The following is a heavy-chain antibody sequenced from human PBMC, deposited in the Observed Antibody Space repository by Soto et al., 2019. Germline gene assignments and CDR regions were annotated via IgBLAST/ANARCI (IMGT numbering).Heavy chain of an antibody. CDR3: ARPLWRDDYNWGYFDL. V-gene: IGHV3-30-3*01. CDR2: ISYDGSNK. D-gene: IGHD4-4*01. J-gene: IGHJ2*01. Sequence: QVQLVESGGGVVQPGRSLRLSCAASGFTFSSYAMHWVRQVPGKGLEWVAVISYDGSNKYYADSVKGRFTISRDNSKNTLYLQMNSLRAEYTAVYYCARPLWRDDYNWGYFDLWGRGTLVTVSS. CDR1: GFTFSSYA.